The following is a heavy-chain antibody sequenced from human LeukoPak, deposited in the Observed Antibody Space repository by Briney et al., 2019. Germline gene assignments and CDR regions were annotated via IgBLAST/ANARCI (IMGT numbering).Heavy chain of an antibody. CDR2: IRTTSGAI. CDR1: GFTFNAFG. CDR3: ARFRTWGDKAFDY. V-gene: IGHV3-48*01. J-gene: IGHJ4*02. Sequence: GGSLRLSCAASGFTFNAFGMNWVRQAPGKGLEWVSYIRTTSGAIYYADSVKGRFTISRDSAKHSLYLQMNSLRAEDTAVYYCARFRTWGDKAFDYWGQGTLVTVSS. D-gene: IGHD2-21*02.